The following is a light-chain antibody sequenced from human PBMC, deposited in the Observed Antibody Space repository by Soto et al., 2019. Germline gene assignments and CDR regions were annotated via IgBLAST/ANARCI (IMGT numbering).Light chain of an antibody. J-gene: IGKJ1*01. V-gene: IGKV3-20*01. CDR2: GSS. CDR3: QQYGYSRT. Sequence: EVMMSQSPGTLSLSPGERATLSCRASQTLSSRHLAWYQQKPGQAPRLLIYGSSSRATDIPDRFSGSGSGTDFTLTISTLEPEDFAIYYCQQYGYSRTLGQGTKVDI. CDR1: QTLSSRH.